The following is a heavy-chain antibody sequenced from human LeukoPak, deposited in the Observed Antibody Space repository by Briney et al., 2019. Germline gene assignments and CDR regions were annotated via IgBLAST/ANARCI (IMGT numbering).Heavy chain of an antibody. CDR3: AKSGGGYYYGSGRYYMDV. J-gene: IGHJ6*03. CDR2: ISGSGGNT. V-gene: IGHV3-23*01. D-gene: IGHD3-10*01. CDR1: GFTFSSYA. Sequence: GGSLRLSCAASGFTFSSYAMSWVRQAPGKGLEWVSTISGSGGNTDYADSVKGRFTINRDNSKNTLYLQMNSLRAEDTAVYYCAKSGGGYYYGSGRYYMDVWGKGTTVTVSS.